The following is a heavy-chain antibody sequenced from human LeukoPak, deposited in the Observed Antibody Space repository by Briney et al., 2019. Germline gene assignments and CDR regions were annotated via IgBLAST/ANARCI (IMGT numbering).Heavy chain of an antibody. Sequence: EASVKVSCKVSGYTLTELSMHWVRQAPGKGLEWMGGFDPEDGETIYAQKFQGRVTMTEDTSTDTAYMELSSLRSEDTAVYYCAADYGLRLGELSLRYYFDYWGQGTLVTVSS. CDR2: FDPEDGET. V-gene: IGHV1-24*01. D-gene: IGHD3-16*02. CDR1: GYTLTELS. CDR3: AADYGLRLGELSLRYYFDY. J-gene: IGHJ4*02.